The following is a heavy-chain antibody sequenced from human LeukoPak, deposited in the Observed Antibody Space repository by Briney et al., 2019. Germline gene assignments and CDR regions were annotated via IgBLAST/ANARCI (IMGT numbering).Heavy chain of an antibody. D-gene: IGHD6-19*01. V-gene: IGHV3-74*01. CDR3: AKDPSSGWYFFDY. Sequence: PGGSLRLSCAASGFTFSSYWMHWIRHAPGKGLVWVSRIKRDGSSPAYADSVKGRFTISRDNAKNTLYLQMNSLRAEDTAVYYCAKDPSSGWYFFDYWGQGTLVTVSS. CDR1: GFTFSSYW. J-gene: IGHJ4*02. CDR2: IKRDGSSP.